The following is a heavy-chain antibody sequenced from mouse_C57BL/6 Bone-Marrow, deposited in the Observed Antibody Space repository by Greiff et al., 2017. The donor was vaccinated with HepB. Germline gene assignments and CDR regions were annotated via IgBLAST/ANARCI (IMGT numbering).Heavy chain of an antibody. CDR3: ARERGLSTFAY. CDR2: ISYAGSN. J-gene: IGHJ3*01. V-gene: IGHV3-6*01. D-gene: IGHD1-1*02. CDR1: GYSITSGYY. Sequence: EVQLQESGPGLVKPSQSLSLTCSVTGYSITSGYYWNWIRQFPGNKLEWMGYISYAGSNNYNPSLKNRISITRDTSKNQFFLRLNSVTTEDTATYYCARERGLSTFAYWGQGTLVTVSA.